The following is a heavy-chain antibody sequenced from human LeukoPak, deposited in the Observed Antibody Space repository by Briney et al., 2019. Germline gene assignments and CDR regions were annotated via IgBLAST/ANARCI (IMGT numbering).Heavy chain of an antibody. CDR3: VSYCSTTTCPFDY. V-gene: IGHV4-30-2*01. D-gene: IGHD2-2*01. CDR2: IYHGGTT. Sequence: SQTLSLTCTVSGGSISSGGYHWGWIRQPPGKGLEWIGYIYHGGTTYYNPSLKSRVIISVDRSKNQFSLNLSSVTAADTAVYYCVSYCSTTTCPFDYWGQGTLVTVSS. J-gene: IGHJ4*02. CDR1: GGSISSGGYH.